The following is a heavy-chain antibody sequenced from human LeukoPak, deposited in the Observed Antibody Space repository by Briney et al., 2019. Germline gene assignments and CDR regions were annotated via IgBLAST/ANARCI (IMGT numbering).Heavy chain of an antibody. CDR1: GGSISSYY. J-gene: IGHJ3*02. CDR3: ARAFYELTDAFDI. D-gene: IGHD5/OR15-5a*01. V-gene: IGHV4-59*08. Sequence: SETLSLTCTVSGGSISSYYWSWIRQPPGKGLEWIGYIYYSGSTNYNPSLKSRVTISVDTSKNQFSLKLSSVTAADTAVYYCARAFYELTDAFDIWGQGTMVTVSS. CDR2: IYYSGST.